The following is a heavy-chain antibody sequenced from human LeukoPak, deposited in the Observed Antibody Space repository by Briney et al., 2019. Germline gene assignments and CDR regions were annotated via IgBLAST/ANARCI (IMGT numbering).Heavy chain of an antibody. CDR1: GYSFTSYW. CDR3: ARLEYDYGDYSGDY. D-gene: IGHD4-17*01. CDR2: IYPGDSDT. Sequence: ASVKISCKGSGYSFTSYWIGWVRQMPGKGLEWMGIIYPGDSDTRYSPSFQGQVTISADKSISTAYLQWSSLKASDTAMYYCARLEYDYGDYSGDYWGQGTLVTVSS. V-gene: IGHV5-51*01. J-gene: IGHJ4*02.